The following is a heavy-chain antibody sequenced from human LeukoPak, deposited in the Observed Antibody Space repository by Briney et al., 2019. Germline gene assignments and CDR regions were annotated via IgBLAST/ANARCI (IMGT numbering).Heavy chain of an antibody. J-gene: IGHJ4*02. Sequence: GGSLRLSCEASGFTLSTYWMNWVRQVPGKRLDWVANINPDVSGKRYVDSVKGRFTIARDNADNSLSLQMNSLRAEDTAVYYCASWGAGGNSWGQGTLVTVSS. V-gene: IGHV3-7*01. CDR2: INPDVSGK. CDR3: ASWGAGGNS. CDR1: GFTLSTYW. D-gene: IGHD3-16*01.